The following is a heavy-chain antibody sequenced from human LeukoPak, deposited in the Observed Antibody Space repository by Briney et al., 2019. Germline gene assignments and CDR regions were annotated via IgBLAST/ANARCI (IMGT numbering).Heavy chain of an antibody. CDR1: GFTFSTYR. CDR3: AREARVTTVLDY. V-gene: IGHV3-21*06. D-gene: IGHD4-17*01. CDR2: ISSSSSYI. Sequence: GGSLRLSCAASGFTFSTYRMNWVRQAPGKGLEWVSSISSSSSYIYYADSVNGRFTISRDNAKNSLFLQMNSLRAEDTAVYYCAREARVTTVLDYWGQGTQVTVFS. J-gene: IGHJ4*02.